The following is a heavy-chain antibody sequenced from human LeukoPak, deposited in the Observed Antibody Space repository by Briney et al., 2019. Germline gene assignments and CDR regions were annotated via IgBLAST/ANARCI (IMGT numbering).Heavy chain of an antibody. CDR2: IRYDGSNK. Sequence: GGSLRLSCAASGFIFNSYGMHWVRQAPGKGLEWVAFIRYDGSNKYYADSVKGRFTISRDNSKNTLYLQMNSLRVEDTAVYYCATLPYYYDSSGPYYFDYWGQGTLVTVSS. J-gene: IGHJ4*02. D-gene: IGHD3-22*01. CDR3: ATLPYYYDSSGPYYFDY. V-gene: IGHV3-30*02. CDR1: GFIFNSYG.